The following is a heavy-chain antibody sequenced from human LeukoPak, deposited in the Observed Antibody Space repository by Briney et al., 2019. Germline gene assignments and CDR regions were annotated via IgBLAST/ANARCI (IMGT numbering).Heavy chain of an antibody. CDR2: ISYDGSNK. CDR1: GFTFSSYG. V-gene: IGHV3-30*03. Sequence: PGGSLRLSCAASGFTFSSYGMHWVRQAPGKGLEWVAVISYDGSNKYYADSVKGRFTISRDNSKNTLYLQMNSLRAEDTAVYYCAREYNWNYLDPWGQGTLVTVSS. CDR3: AREYNWNYLDP. D-gene: IGHD1-7*01. J-gene: IGHJ5*02.